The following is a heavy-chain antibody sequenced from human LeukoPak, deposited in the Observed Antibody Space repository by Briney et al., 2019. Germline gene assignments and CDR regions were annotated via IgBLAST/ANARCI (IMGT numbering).Heavy chain of an antibody. CDR2: ISAYNGNT. Sequence: ASVKVSCKASGGTFTSYGISWVRQAPGQGLEWMGWISAYNGNTNYAQKLQGRVTMTTDTSTSTAYMELRSLRSDDTAVYYCARDWNYYDSSGYYQAAFDIWGQGTMVTVSS. V-gene: IGHV1-18*01. CDR3: ARDWNYYDSSGYYQAAFDI. CDR1: GGTFTSYG. D-gene: IGHD3-22*01. J-gene: IGHJ3*02.